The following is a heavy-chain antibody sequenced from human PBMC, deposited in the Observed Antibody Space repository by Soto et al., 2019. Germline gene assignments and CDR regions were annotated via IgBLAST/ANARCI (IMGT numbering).Heavy chain of an antibody. Sequence: QVQLVESGGGVVQPGRSLRLSCVGSGFTFSSYGIHWVRQAPGKGLEWVAVVSYDGSGKYYADSVKGRFTISRDNSKNTLYLQMNTLGVEDTAVYHCARDAEAYVNVMGTIRSGYYHHGLDVWGQGTTVFVSS. D-gene: IGHD1-1*01. CDR1: GFTFSSYG. CDR3: ARDAEAYVNVMGTIRSGYYHHGLDV. CDR2: VSYDGSGK. V-gene: IGHV3-30*03. J-gene: IGHJ6*02.